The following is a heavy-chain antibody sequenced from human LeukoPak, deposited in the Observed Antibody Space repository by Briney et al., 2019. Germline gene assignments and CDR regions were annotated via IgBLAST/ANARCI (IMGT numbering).Heavy chain of an antibody. CDR2: IYSGGGT. J-gene: IGHJ4*02. V-gene: IGHV3-53*01. CDR3: AKGGVKYRSGSYYEPIDY. D-gene: IGHD3-10*01. CDR1: GFSVSSNY. Sequence: GGSLRLSCAASGFSVSSNYMGWVRQAPGKGLEWVSVIYSGGGTYYADSVKGRFTISGDNSKNSVSLQMNSLRAEDTAVFYCAKGGVKYRSGSYYEPIDYWGQGTLVTVSS.